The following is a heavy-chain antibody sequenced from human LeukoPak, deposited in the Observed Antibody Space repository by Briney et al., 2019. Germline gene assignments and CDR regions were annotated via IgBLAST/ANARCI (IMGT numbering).Heavy chain of an antibody. J-gene: IGHJ4*02. CDR1: GFTFSTYW. D-gene: IGHD5-12*01. V-gene: IGHV3-7*01. CDR3: ATDPLGYSAY. CDR2: IKQDGSEK. Sequence: GGSLRLSCAASGFTFSTYWMTWVRQAPGKGLEWVANIKQDGSEKYFVDSVKGRFTISRDNANNSLYLQMSSLRAEDTAVYYCATDPLGYSAYWGQGTLVTVSS.